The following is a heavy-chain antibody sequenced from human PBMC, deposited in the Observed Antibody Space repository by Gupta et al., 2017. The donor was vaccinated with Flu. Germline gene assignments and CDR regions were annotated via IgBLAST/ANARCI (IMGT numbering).Heavy chain of an antibody. CDR1: GRSFSGYS. CDR2: SKHSGST. D-gene: IGHD2-2*01. V-gene: IGHV4-34*01. Sequence: QVQLQQWGAGLFTPSETLSLTCAVYGRSFSGYSWRWVRQPPGKGREWIGKSKHSGSTNYNPSLKSRVTISVDTSKNQFSLKLSSVTAADTAVYYCARRGYCSSTSCRGYYYYMDVWGKGTTVTVSS. J-gene: IGHJ6*03. CDR3: ARRGYCSSTSCRGYYYYMDV.